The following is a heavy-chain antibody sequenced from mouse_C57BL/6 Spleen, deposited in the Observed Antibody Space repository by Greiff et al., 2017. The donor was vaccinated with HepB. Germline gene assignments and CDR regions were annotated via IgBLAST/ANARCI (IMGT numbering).Heavy chain of an antibody. V-gene: IGHV1-15*01. CDR1: GYTFTDYE. CDR2: IDPETGGT. J-gene: IGHJ3*01. CDR3: TREDLTGTLFAY. D-gene: IGHD4-1*01. Sequence: VQRVESGAELVRPGASVTLSCKASGYTFTDYEMHWVKQTPVHGLEWIGAIDPETGGTAYNQKFKGKAILTADKSSSTAYMELRSLTSEDSAVYYCTREDLTGTLFAYWGQGTLVTVSA.